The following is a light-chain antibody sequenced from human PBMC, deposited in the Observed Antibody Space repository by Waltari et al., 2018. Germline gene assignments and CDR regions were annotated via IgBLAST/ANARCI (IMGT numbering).Light chain of an antibody. CDR1: QSLTKRY. CDR2: GAS. Sequence: VLPQSPGTLSLSPGARATLSCRASQSLTKRYLAWYQQKPVQAPRLLIYGASSRAAGIPDRFSGSVSGTDFTLTISRLEPEDFAVYYCQQYGSSVLYTFGQGTKLEIK. CDR3: QQYGSSVLYT. V-gene: IGKV3-20*01. J-gene: IGKJ2*01.